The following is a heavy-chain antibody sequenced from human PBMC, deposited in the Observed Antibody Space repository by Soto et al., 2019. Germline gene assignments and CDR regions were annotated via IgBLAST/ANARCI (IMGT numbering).Heavy chain of an antibody. CDR2: IGTAGDT. D-gene: IGHD3-10*01. CDR3: ARWGGEGWFGELAYYGMDV. CDR1: GFTFSSYD. V-gene: IGHV3-13*04. J-gene: IGHJ6*02. Sequence: EVQLVESGGGLVQPGGSLRLSCAASGFTFSSYDMHWVRHATGKGLAWVSAIGTAGDTYYPGSVKGRFTISRENAKNSLYLQMNSLRAGDTAVYYCARWGGEGWFGELAYYGMDVWGQGTTVTVSS.